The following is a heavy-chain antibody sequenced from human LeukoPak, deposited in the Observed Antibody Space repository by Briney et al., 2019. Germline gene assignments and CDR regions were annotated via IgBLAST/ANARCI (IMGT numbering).Heavy chain of an antibody. J-gene: IGHJ4*02. CDR1: GFTFSSYS. V-gene: IGHV3-21*01. D-gene: IGHD3-10*01. Sequence: GGSLRLSCAASGFTFSSYSMNWVRQAPGKGLEWVSSISSSSSYRYYADSVKGRFTISRDNAKNSLYLQMNSLRAEDTAVYYCARDELLDGSGSYRPFDYWGQGTLVTVSS. CDR3: ARDELLDGSGSYRPFDY. CDR2: ISSSSSYR.